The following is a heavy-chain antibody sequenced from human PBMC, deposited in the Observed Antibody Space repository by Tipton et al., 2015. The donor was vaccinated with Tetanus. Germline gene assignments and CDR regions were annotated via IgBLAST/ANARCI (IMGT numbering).Heavy chain of an antibody. Sequence: SGFIFSSYGIHWVRQAPGKGLEWVALVWYDGTRKYYTESVEGRFTISRDNSKNTLYLQMDSLRVEDTATCFCARERVVEWLWPLDCRGQGTLVTGSS. CDR2: VWYDGTRK. CDR1: GFIFSSYG. J-gene: IGHJ4*01. V-gene: IGHV3-33*01. CDR3: ARERVVEWLWPLDC. D-gene: IGHD3-3*01.